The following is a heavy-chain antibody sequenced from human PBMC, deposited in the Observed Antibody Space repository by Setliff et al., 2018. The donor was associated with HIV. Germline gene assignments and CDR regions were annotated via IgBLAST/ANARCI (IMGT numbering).Heavy chain of an antibody. V-gene: IGHV4-4*07. J-gene: IGHJ6*03. CDR2: IYTSGSI. D-gene: IGHD2-15*01. CDR1: GGSMSSYY. Sequence: SETLSLTCSVSGGSMSSYYWSWIRQTASKGLEWIGRIYTSGSIIYNPSLKSRVTMSLDTSKKHFSLKLKSVTAADTAVYYCALTGHRLLRGYMDVWGKGTTVTVSS. CDR3: ALTGHRLLRGYMDV.